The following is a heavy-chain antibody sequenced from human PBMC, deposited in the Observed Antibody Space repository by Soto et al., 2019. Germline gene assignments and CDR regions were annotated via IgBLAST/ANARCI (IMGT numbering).Heavy chain of an antibody. CDR2: ISSNSAYI. CDR3: TRDASRDSSARGWFDP. V-gene: IGHV3-21*01. CDR1: GFTFRIFT. Sequence: GCPGLSFSASGFTFRIFTMNWVRQAPVKGLEWVSTISSNSAYIYYTDALRGRFTISRDNAKNSLHLQMNSLRAEDTAVYYCTRDASRDSSARGWFDPWGPGTLVTVSS. J-gene: IGHJ5*02. D-gene: IGHD6-13*01.